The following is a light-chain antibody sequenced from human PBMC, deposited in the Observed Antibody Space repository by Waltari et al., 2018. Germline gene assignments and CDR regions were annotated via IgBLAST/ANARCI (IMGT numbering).Light chain of an antibody. Sequence: VMTQSPAALSVSPGERVTLSCKASQNIDNNLAWYQQKPGQSPRLLIYGASTSATGVPARFSGSGSGTEFTLTISSLQSEDCAVFYCQQYNRWPPLTFGGGTKVEIK. V-gene: IGKV3-15*01. CDR2: GAS. J-gene: IGKJ4*01. CDR1: QNIDNN. CDR3: QQYNRWPPLT.